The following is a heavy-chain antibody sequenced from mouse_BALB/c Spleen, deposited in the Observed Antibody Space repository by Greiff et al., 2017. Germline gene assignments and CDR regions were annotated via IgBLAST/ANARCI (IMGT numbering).Heavy chain of an antibody. CDR3: ARGPDYGYYFDY. Sequence: EVKLVESGGGLVKPGGSLKLSCAASGFTFSSYAMSWVRQSPEKRLEWVAEISSGGSYTYYPDTVTGRFTISRDNAKNTLYLEMSSLRSEDTAMYYCARGPDYGYYFDYWGQGTTLTVSS. D-gene: IGHD1-2*01. J-gene: IGHJ2*01. CDR1: GFTFSSYA. CDR2: ISSGGSYT. V-gene: IGHV5-9-4*01.